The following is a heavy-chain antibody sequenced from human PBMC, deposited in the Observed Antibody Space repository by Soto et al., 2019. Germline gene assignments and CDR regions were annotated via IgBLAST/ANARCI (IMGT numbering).Heavy chain of an antibody. Sequence: GGSLRLSCAASGFTFSTSWMDWVRQTPGKGREWVANINQDGSEKNYVDSVKGRFTISRDNAKNSLFLQMSSLTAEDSGLYYCTRYLDFWGQGTLVTVSS. CDR1: GFTFSTSW. CDR2: INQDGSEK. CDR3: TRYLDF. J-gene: IGHJ4*02. V-gene: IGHV3-7*01.